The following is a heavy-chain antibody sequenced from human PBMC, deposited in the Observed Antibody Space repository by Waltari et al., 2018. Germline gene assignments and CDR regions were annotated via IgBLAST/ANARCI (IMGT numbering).Heavy chain of an antibody. D-gene: IGHD3-10*01. Sequence: QVQLQESGPGLVKPSQTLSLTCTVSGGSISSGSYYWSWIRQPAGKGLEWIGYIYTSGSTNYNPSLKSRVTISVDTSKNQFSLKLSSVTAADTAVYYCASGAYYYGSGSYYNLDYWGQGTLVTVSS. V-gene: IGHV4-61*09. CDR2: IYTSGST. CDR1: GGSISSGSYY. CDR3: ASGAYYYGSGSYYNLDY. J-gene: IGHJ4*02.